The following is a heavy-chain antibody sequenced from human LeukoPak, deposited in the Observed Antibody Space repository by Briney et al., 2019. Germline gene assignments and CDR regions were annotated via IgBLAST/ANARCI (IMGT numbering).Heavy chain of an antibody. D-gene: IGHD3-22*01. CDR2: IKQDGSEK. V-gene: IGHV3-7*01. Sequence: GGSLRLSCAASGFTFSSYWMNWVRQAPGKGLEWVANIKQDGSEKYYVDSVKGRFTISRDNAKNSLYLQMNSLRVEDTAVYYCARANSSGYYYLYAFDLWGQGTLVTVSA. CDR3: ARANSSGYYYLYAFDL. J-gene: IGHJ3*01. CDR1: GFTFSSYW.